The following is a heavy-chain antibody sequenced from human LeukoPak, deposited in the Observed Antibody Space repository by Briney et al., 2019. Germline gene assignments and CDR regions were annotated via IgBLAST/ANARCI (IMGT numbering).Heavy chain of an antibody. J-gene: IGHJ4*02. CDR1: GFTFSSSW. V-gene: IGHV3-7*01. D-gene: IGHD3-10*01. CDR3: ARVVPPLYYFDY. CDR2: IKEDGSEK. Sequence: GGSLRLSCAASGFTFSSSWMSWVRQAPGKGLEWVANIKEDGSEKYYVDSVKGRFTISRDNAKNSLYLQMNSLRAEDTAVYYCARVVPPLYYFDYWGQGTLVTVSS.